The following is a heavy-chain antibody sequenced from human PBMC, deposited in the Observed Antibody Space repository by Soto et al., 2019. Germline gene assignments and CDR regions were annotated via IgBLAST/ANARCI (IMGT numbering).Heavy chain of an antibody. D-gene: IGHD3-3*01. Sequence: SETLSLTCTVSGGSISSYYWSWIRQPPGKGLEWIGYIYYSGSTNYNPSLKSRVTISVDTSKNQFSLKLSSVTAADTAVYYCARQVDFWSGYSFDPWGQGTLVTVSS. CDR3: ARQVDFWSGYSFDP. CDR2: IYYSGST. V-gene: IGHV4-59*08. CDR1: GGSISSYY. J-gene: IGHJ5*02.